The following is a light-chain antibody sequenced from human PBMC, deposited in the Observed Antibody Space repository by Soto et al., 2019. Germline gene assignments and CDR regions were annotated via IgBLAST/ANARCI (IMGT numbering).Light chain of an antibody. CDR2: GAS. V-gene: IGKV3-20*01. Sequence: EIVLTQSPGTLSLSPGERAALSCRASQSVSSSYLAWYQQKRGQAPRLLIYGASSRATGVPDRYSGSGSGTDFTLTISRLEPEDFAFYYCQQYGDLITFGQGTLLQIK. CDR3: QQYGDLIT. CDR1: QSVSSSY. J-gene: IGKJ5*01.